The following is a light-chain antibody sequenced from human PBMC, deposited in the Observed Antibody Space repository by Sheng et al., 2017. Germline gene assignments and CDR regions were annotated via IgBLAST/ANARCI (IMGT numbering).Light chain of an antibody. CDR2: GNN. Sequence: QSVLTQPPSVSGAPGQRVTISCTGSSSNIGAGYDVHWYQQLPGTAPKLLIYGNNNRPSGVPDRFSGSKSGTSASLAITGIQAEDEADYYCQSYDNSLSGYVFGTGTKVTVL. CDR1: SSNIGAGYD. CDR3: QSYDNSLSGYV. V-gene: IGLV1-40*01. J-gene: IGLJ1*01.